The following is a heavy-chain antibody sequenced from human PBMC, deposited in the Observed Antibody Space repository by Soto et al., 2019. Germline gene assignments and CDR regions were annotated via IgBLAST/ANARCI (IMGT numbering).Heavy chain of an antibody. D-gene: IGHD3-22*01. Sequence: QVQLQESGPGLVKPSQTLSLTCTVSGGSISSGGYYWSWIRQHPGKGLEWIGYIYYSGSTYYNPSLKSRVNISGDTSKNQFSLKLSSVTAADTAVYYCARDRYDDSSGYYLFDYWGQGTLVTVSS. J-gene: IGHJ4*02. CDR2: IYYSGST. V-gene: IGHV4-31*03. CDR1: GGSISSGGYY. CDR3: ARDRYDDSSGYYLFDY.